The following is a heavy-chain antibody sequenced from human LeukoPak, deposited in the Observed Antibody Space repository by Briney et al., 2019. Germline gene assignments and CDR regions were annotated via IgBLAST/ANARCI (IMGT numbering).Heavy chain of an antibody. CDR3: ARQYGSGFWFFDN. V-gene: IGHV4-39*01. CDR2: IYYSGST. CDR1: GGSISSSTYW. D-gene: IGHD3-10*01. J-gene: IGHJ4*02. Sequence: PSETLSLTCSVSGGSISSSTYWWAWIRQPPGKGLEWIGSIYYSGSTHYSPSLKSRVTISVDTSNNQFSLKLTSVTAADTAVYYCARQYGSGFWFFDNWGQGTLVTVSS.